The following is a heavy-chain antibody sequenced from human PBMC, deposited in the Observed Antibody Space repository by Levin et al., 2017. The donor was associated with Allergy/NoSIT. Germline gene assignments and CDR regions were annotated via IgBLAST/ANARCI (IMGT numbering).Heavy chain of an antibody. Sequence: GGSLRLSCEASGFTFSSYAMHWVRLAPGKGLEWVAAISHDGGDKYYVDSVKGRFTISRDNSKNTLYLQMNSLRVDDTAVYYCARTPAGSGYGYSNSWGQGTVVTVSS. CDR3: ARTPAGSGYGYSNS. D-gene: IGHD5-12*01. CDR1: GFTFSSYA. V-gene: IGHV3-30*04. CDR2: ISHDGGDK. J-gene: IGHJ4*02.